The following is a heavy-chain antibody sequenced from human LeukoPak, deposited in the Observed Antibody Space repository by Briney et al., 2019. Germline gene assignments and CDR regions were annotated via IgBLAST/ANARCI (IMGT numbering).Heavy chain of an antibody. Sequence: GRSLRLSCVASGSTFSSYGMHWVRQAPGKGLEWVAIIWSDGSTKYYVGSVKGRFTISRDNSKSTLYLQMNSLRAEDTAVYYCARDAATSVGMPHYWGQGTVVTVSS. D-gene: IGHD2-2*01. CDR3: ARDAATSVGMPHY. J-gene: IGHJ4*02. CDR1: GSTFSSYG. V-gene: IGHV3-33*01. CDR2: IWSDGSTK.